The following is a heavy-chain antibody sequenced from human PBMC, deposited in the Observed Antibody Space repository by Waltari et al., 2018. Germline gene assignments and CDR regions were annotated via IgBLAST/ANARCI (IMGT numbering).Heavy chain of an antibody. CDR3: ARLLVNYGSNRYYSDTFDV. CDR1: GASISRHH. CDR2: VPASGNP. J-gene: IGHJ3*01. D-gene: IGHD3-10*01. V-gene: IGHV4-4*07. Sequence: QVQLQESGPGLVKPSETLSLTCAVSGASISRHHWSWIRQPAGQGLEWIGPVPASGNPTYTPSRRSRVILSVDTSKNQFSLRLDSVTAADTAVYFCARLLVNYGSNRYYSDTFDVWGQGTLVTVSS.